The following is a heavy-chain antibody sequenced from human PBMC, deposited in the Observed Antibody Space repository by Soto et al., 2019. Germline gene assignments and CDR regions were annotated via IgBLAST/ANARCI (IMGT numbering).Heavy chain of an antibody. CDR3: AKNIHRSSGFDY. CDR1: GFTFNNFA. D-gene: IGHD6-6*01. V-gene: IGHV3-23*01. J-gene: IGHJ4*02. CDR2: ISGGGDAT. Sequence: EVQVLESGGGLVQPGGSLRLSCAATGFTFNNFAMNWVRQGPGKGLEWVSGISGGGDATRYADSVKGRFTISRDNAESMVYLDMYSLIPDDMAIYYCAKNIHRSSGFDYWGQGTPVTVSS.